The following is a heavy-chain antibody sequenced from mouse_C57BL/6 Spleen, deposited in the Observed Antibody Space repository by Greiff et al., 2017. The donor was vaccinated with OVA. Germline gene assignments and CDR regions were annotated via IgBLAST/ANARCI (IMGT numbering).Heavy chain of an antibody. V-gene: IGHV5-17*01. J-gene: IGHJ4*01. CDR1: GFTFSDYG. CDR3: ARPGVVAHYYAMDY. CDR2: ISSGSSTI. Sequence: EVQGVESGGGLVKPGGSLKLSCAASGFTFSDYGMHWVRQAPEKGLEWVAYISSGSSTIYYADTVKGRFTISRDNAKNTLFLQMTSLRSEDTAMYYCARPGVVAHYYAMDYWGQGTSVTVSS. D-gene: IGHD1-1*01.